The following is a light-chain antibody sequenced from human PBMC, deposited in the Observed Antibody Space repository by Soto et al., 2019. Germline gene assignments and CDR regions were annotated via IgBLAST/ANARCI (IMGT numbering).Light chain of an antibody. CDR2: GNT. CDR3: QSYDSSLSAYV. CDR1: SSNIGAGYD. J-gene: IGLJ1*01. Sequence: VVTQPPSVSGAPGQRVTISCTGSSSNIGAGYDVHWYQQLPGTAPKLLIYGNTSRPSGVPDRFSGSKSGTSASLAITGLQAEDEADYSCQSYDSSLSAYVFGTGTKVTVL. V-gene: IGLV1-40*01.